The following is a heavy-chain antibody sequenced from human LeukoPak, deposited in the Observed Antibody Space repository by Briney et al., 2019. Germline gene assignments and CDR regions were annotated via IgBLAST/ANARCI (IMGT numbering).Heavy chain of an antibody. D-gene: IGHD4-11*01. CDR2: ITSGGGGT. CDR3: ANTGVRDFDS. Sequence: GGSLRLSCAASGFTFSSSTMTWVRQTPGKGLEWVSSITSGGGGTYHADSVKGRFIISRDDSKDTLFLQMNSLRADDTAIYYCANTGVRDFDSWGQGILVTVSS. V-gene: IGHV3-23*01. J-gene: IGHJ4*02. CDR1: GFTFSSST.